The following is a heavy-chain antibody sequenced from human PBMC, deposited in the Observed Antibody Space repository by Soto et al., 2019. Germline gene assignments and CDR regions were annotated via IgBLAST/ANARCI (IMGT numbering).Heavy chain of an antibody. D-gene: IGHD4-4*01. J-gene: IGHJ4*02. Sequence: QVQLVESGGGVVQPGRSLRLSCAASGFTFSSYGMHWVRQAPGKGLEWVAGISYDGSNKYYADSVKGRFTISRDNSKNSLYLQMNSLRAEDTAVYYCAKTLNTVTDFDYWGQGTLVTVSS. V-gene: IGHV3-30*18. CDR2: ISYDGSNK. CDR1: GFTFSSYG. CDR3: AKTLNTVTDFDY.